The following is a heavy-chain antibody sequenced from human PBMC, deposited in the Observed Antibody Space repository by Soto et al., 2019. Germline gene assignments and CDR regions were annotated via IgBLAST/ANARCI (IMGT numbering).Heavy chain of an antibody. J-gene: IGHJ4*02. V-gene: IGHV3-74*01. CDR1: GFSFSTW. CDR2: INSDGSSI. CDR3: TRGASGYGNFDY. Sequence: EVHLVESGGGVVRPGGSLRLSCAASGFSFSTWMHWVRQAPGKGLVWLSRINSDGSSISYADFVKGRFFVSRDNAKNTLYLQINSLTAEDTAVYYCTRGASGYGNFDYWGQGVLLTVSS. D-gene: IGHD5-12*01.